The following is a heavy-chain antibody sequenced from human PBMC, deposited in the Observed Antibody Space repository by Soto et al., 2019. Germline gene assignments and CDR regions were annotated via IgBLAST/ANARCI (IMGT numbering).Heavy chain of an antibody. CDR3: AGRSGYYSALDH. V-gene: IGHV4-34*01. CDR1: GGSFSGYY. CDR2: INHSGST. D-gene: IGHD3-22*01. Sequence: QVQLQQWGAGLLKPSETVSLSCVVYGGSFSGYYWSWIRQPPGKGLEWIGEINHSGSTNYTPSLKSRVTTSTDTSKNQCSLKLSSATAADTALYYCAGRSGYYSALDHWGQGTLVTVSS. J-gene: IGHJ4*02.